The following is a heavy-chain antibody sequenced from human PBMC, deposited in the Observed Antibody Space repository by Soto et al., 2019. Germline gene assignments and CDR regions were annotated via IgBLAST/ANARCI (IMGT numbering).Heavy chain of an antibody. D-gene: IGHD3-10*01. CDR3: AKDWAEGSGSYYNSPVDY. V-gene: IGHV3-30*18. CDR1: GFTFSSYG. Sequence: QVQLVESGGGVVQPGRSLRLSCAASGFTFSSYGMHWVRQAPGKGLEWLAVISYDGSNKYYADSVKGRFTISRDNSKNTLYLQMNGMRAEDTAVYYCAKDWAEGSGSYYNSPVDYCGQGTLVTVSS. J-gene: IGHJ4*02. CDR2: ISYDGSNK.